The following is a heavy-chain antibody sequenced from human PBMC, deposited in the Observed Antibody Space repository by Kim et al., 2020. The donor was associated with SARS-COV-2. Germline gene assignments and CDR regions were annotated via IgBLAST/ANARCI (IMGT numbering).Heavy chain of an antibody. CDR1: GFTFSSYG. V-gene: IGHV3-30*18. D-gene: IGHD3-22*01. CDR2: ISYDGSNK. Sequence: GGSLRLSCAASGFTFSSYGMHWVRQAPGKGLEWVAVISYDGSNKYYADSVKGRFTISRDNSKNTLYLQMNSLRAEDTAVYYCAKETGYYYDSSGSIRYY. J-gene: IGHJ6*01. CDR3: AKETGYYYDSSGSIRYY.